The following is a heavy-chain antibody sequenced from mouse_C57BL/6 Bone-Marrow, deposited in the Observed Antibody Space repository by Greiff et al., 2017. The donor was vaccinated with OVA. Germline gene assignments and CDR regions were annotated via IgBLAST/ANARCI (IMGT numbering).Heavy chain of an antibody. J-gene: IGHJ3*01. V-gene: IGHV1-82*01. CDR2: IYPGDGDT. Sequence: VKLQQSGPELVKPGASVKISCKASGYAFSSSWMNWVKQRPGKGLEWIGRIYPGDGDTNYNGKFKGKATLTADKSSSTAYMQLSSLTSEDSAVYFCARSGLGRLWFAYWGQGTLVTVSA. CDR3: ARSGLGRLWFAY. CDR1: GYAFSSSW. D-gene: IGHD4-1*01.